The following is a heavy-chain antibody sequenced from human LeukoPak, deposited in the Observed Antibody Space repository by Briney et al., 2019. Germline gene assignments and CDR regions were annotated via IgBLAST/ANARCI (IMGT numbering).Heavy chain of an antibody. J-gene: IGHJ4*02. V-gene: IGHV4-39*07. Sequence: SETLPLTCTVSGGSISSSSYYWGWIRQPPGKGLEWIGSIYYSGSTYYNPSLKSRVTISVDTSKNQFSLKLSSVTAADTAVYYCARGAEYYYDSSGYFFDYWGQGTLVTVSS. CDR2: IYYSGST. CDR3: ARGAEYYYDSSGYFFDY. CDR1: GGSISSSSYY. D-gene: IGHD3-22*01.